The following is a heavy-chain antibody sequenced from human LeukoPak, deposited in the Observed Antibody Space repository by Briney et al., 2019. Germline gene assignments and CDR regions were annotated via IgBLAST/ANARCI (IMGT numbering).Heavy chain of an antibody. CDR3: AKGVASAGWDAFDI. J-gene: IGHJ3*02. CDR2: IKYDGTNK. V-gene: IGHV3-30*02. D-gene: IGHD5-12*01. CDR1: GFTFSTYG. Sequence: PGGSLRLSCAASGFTFSTYGMHWVRQAPGKGLEWAAFIKYDGTNKYYADSVKGRFTISRDNSKNTLYLQMNSLRAEDTALYYCAKGVASAGWDAFDIWGQGTMVTVSS.